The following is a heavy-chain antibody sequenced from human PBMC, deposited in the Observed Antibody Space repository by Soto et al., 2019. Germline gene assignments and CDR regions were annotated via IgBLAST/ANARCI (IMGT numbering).Heavy chain of an antibody. D-gene: IGHD6-13*01. J-gene: IGHJ5*02. Sequence: GASVKVSCKASGYTFTSYGISWVRQAPGQGLEWMGWISACNGNTNYAQKLQGRVTMTTDTSTSTAYMELRSLRSDDTAVYFCARLLAAESWFDPWGQGTLVTVSS. CDR2: ISACNGNT. CDR3: ARLLAAESWFDP. V-gene: IGHV1-18*01. CDR1: GYTFTSYG.